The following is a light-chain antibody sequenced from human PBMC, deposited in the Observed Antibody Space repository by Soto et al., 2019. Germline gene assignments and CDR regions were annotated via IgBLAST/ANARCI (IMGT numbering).Light chain of an antibody. CDR2: KAS. V-gene: IGKV1-5*03. Sequence: DIQMTQSPSTLSASVGDRVTITCRASQSINSWLAWYQQKPGKAPKLLIYKASSLQSGVPSRFGGSGSGTEFTLTISSLQPDDFATYYCQQYTTYPYTFGQGTKLEIK. CDR3: QQYTTYPYT. J-gene: IGKJ2*01. CDR1: QSINSW.